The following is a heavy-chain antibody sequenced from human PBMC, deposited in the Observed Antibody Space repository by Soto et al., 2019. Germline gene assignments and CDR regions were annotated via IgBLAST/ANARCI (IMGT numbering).Heavy chain of an antibody. Sequence: PSDTLSLTCEVSSGSISSSNCLSFLQKPPGKGLYWIGEIYHSGSTNYNPSLKSRVTISVDKSKNQFSLKLSSVTAADTAVYYCAGQRGARAMVRGVIEYYFDYWGQGTLVTVSS. D-gene: IGHD3-10*01. CDR2: IYHSGST. J-gene: IGHJ4*02. CDR3: AGQRGARAMVRGVIEYYFDY. V-gene: IGHV4-4*02. CDR1: SGSISSSNC.